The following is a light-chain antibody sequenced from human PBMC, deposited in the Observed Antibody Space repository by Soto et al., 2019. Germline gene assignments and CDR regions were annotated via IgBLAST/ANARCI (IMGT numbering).Light chain of an antibody. Sequence: EIVLTQSPGTLSLSPGERATLSCRASQSVSSSYLAWYQQKPGQAPRLLICGASSRATGIPDRFSGSGSGTDFTLTISRLEPEDFAVYYCQQNGYSRTFGQGTKVEIK. CDR1: QSVSSSY. J-gene: IGKJ1*01. V-gene: IGKV3-20*01. CDR3: QQNGYSRT. CDR2: GAS.